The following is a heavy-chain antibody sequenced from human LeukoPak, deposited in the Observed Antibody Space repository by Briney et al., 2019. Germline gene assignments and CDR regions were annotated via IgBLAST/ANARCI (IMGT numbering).Heavy chain of an antibody. J-gene: IGHJ4*02. V-gene: IGHV4-34*01. Sequence: SETLSLTCTVSGGSISSYYWSWIRQPPGKGLEWIGEINHSGSTNYDPSLKSRVTISVDTSKNQFSLKLSSVTAADTAVYYCARLYSYGPYYFDYWGQGTLVTVSS. CDR3: ARLYSYGPYYFDY. CDR2: INHSGST. D-gene: IGHD5-18*01. CDR1: GGSISSYY.